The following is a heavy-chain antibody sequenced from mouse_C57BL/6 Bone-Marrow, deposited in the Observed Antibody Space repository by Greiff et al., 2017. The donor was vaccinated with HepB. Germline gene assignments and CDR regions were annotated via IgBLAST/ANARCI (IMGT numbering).Heavy chain of an antibody. V-gene: IGHV5-15*01. D-gene: IGHD1-1*01. J-gene: IGHJ1*03. Sequence: EVHLVESGGGLVQPGGSLKLSCAASGFTFSDYGMAWVRQAPRKGPEWVAFISNLAYSIYYADTVTGRFTISRENAKNTLYLEMSSLSSEDTAMYYCARAYYGSSYGGYFDVWGTGTTVTVSS. CDR2: ISNLAYSI. CDR3: ARAYYGSSYGGYFDV. CDR1: GFTFSDYG.